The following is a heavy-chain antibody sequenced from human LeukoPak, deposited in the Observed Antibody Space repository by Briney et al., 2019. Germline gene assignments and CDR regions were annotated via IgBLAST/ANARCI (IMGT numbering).Heavy chain of an antibody. CDR3: AKEKKGQSYGDYNVGFDY. Sequence: GGSLRLSCAASGFTFSSYAMSWVRQAPGKGLEWVSAISGSGGSTYYADSVKGRFTISRDNSKNTLYLQMNSLRAEDTAVYYCAKEKKGQSYGDYNVGFDYWGQGTLVTASS. D-gene: IGHD4-17*01. V-gene: IGHV3-23*01. CDR1: GFTFSSYA. J-gene: IGHJ4*02. CDR2: ISGSGGST.